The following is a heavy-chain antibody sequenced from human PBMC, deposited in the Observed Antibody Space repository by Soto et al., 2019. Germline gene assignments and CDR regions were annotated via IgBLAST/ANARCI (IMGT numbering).Heavy chain of an antibody. Sequence: PSETLSLTCAVSGGSVSSGSNFWGWIRQPPEKGLEFIGYIYRGGSSNLNPSLKSRVALSIETSKNQFSLTLRSVTAADTAVHYCIRAHESGDFYGLAVWGQGTTVTVSS. V-gene: IGHV4-61*01. CDR3: IRAHESGDFYGLAV. CDR2: IYRGGSS. D-gene: IGHD3-10*01. J-gene: IGHJ6*02. CDR1: GGSVSSGSNF.